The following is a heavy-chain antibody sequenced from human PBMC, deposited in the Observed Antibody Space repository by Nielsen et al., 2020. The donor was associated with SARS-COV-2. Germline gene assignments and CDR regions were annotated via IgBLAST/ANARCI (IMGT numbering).Heavy chain of an antibody. CDR2: ISFDGRYK. V-gene: IGHV3-30*03. Sequence: GESLKISCAASGFTFSSYAIQWVRQAPGKGLEWVAVISFDGRYKFYADSVKGRFTISRDNSKNTVYLQMNSLRPEDAAMYYCARTYSGSYIDGFDIWGQGTMVTVSS. D-gene: IGHD1-26*01. CDR3: ARTYSGSYIDGFDI. J-gene: IGHJ3*02. CDR1: GFTFSSYA.